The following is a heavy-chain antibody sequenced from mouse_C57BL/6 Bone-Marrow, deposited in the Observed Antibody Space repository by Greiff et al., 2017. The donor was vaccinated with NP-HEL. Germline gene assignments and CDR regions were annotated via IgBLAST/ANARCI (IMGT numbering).Heavy chain of an antibody. V-gene: IGHV2-2*01. CDR3: ARPPDHYYGSSPYYYAMDY. Sequence: QVQLKQSGPGLVQPSQSLSITCTVSGFSLTSYGVHWVRQSPGKGLEWLGVIWSGGSTDYNAAFISRLSISKDNSKSQVFFKMNSLQADDTAIYYCARPPDHYYGSSPYYYAMDYWGQGTSVTVSS. D-gene: IGHD1-1*01. CDR2: IWSGGST. J-gene: IGHJ4*01. CDR1: GFSLTSYG.